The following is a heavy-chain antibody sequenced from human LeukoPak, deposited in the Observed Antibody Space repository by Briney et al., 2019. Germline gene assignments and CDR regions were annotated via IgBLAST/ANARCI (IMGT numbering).Heavy chain of an antibody. CDR2: IIPILGIA. J-gene: IGHJ6*02. CDR1: GGTFSSYA. D-gene: IGHD2-21*02. CDR3: AGTPVVTAFYYYYGMDV. Sequence: SVKVSCKASGGTFSSYAISWVRQAPGQGLEWMGRIIPILGIANYAQKFQGRVTITADKSTSTAYMELSSLRSEDTAVCYCAGTPVVTAFYYYYGMDVWGQGTTVTVSS. V-gene: IGHV1-69*04.